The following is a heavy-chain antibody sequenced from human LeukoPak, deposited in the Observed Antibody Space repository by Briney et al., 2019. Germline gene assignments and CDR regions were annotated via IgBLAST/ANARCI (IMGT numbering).Heavy chain of an antibody. D-gene: IGHD3-22*01. J-gene: IGHJ4*02. CDR2: ISWNSGSI. Sequence: PGGSLRLSCAASGFTFDDYAMHWVRQAPGKGLEWVSGISWNSGSIGYADSVKGRFTISRDNSKNTLYLQMNSLRAEDTAVYYCAKDAADYYDSSLHFDYWGRGTLVTVSS. V-gene: IGHV3-9*01. CDR3: AKDAADYYDSSLHFDY. CDR1: GFTFDDYA.